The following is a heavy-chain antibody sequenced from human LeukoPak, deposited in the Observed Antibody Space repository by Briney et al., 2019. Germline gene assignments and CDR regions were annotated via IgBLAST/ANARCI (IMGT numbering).Heavy chain of an antibody. CDR2: ISGSGGST. J-gene: IGHJ6*03. CDR3: TTAIVVVPAAKGGGGYYYYYMDV. CDR1: GFTFSSYA. V-gene: IGHV3-23*01. D-gene: IGHD2-2*01. Sequence: GGSLRLSCAASGFTFSSYAMSWVRQAPGKGLEWVSVISGSGGSTYYADSVKGRFTLSRDNSKNTLYLQMNSLKTEDTAVYYCTTAIVVVPAAKGGGGYYYYYMDVWGKGTTVTISS.